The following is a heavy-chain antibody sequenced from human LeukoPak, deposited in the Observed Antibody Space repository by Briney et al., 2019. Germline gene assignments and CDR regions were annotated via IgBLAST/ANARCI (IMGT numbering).Heavy chain of an antibody. CDR2: ISYNGIT. CDR1: GGSIRSDY. Sequence: PSETLSLTCSVSGGSIRSDYWGWIRQPPGKGLEWIGYISYNGITNYNPSLKSRLTMSVDTSKSQFSLKLSSLTAADTAVYYCARDRVDRFGPQFDPWGPGTLVTVSS. CDR3: ARDRVDRFGPQFDP. D-gene: IGHD5-12*01. V-gene: IGHV4-59*01. J-gene: IGHJ5*02.